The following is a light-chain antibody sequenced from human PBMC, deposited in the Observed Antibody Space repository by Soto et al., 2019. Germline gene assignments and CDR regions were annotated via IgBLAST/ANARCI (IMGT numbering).Light chain of an antibody. Sequence: DIVMTQSPDSLAMSLGERATINCKSSQSVLYSSNNKNYLGWYQQKPGQTPKLLIYWASTRDSGVPDRFSGSGSGTEFTLTISSLQAEDVAVYYCQQYYSPPYTFGQGTRLEIK. CDR1: QSVLYSSNNKNY. J-gene: IGKJ2*01. CDR2: WAS. CDR3: QQYYSPPYT. V-gene: IGKV4-1*01.